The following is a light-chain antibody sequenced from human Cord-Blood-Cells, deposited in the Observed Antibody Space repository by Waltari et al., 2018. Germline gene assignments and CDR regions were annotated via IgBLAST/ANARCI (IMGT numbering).Light chain of an antibody. V-gene: IGKV3-20*01. Sequence: EIVLTQSPGTLSLSPGERATLSCRASQSVSSSYLAWYQQQPGQAPRRLIYGASSRATGIPDRFSGSGSGTDFTLTISRLEPEDFAVYYCQQYGSSPYTFGQGTKLESK. J-gene: IGKJ2*01. CDR2: GAS. CDR1: QSVSSSY. CDR3: QQYGSSPYT.